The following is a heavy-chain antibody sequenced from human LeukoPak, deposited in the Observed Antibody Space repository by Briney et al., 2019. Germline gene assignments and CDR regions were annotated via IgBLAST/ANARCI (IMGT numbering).Heavy chain of an antibody. J-gene: IGHJ4*02. D-gene: IGHD3-10*01. CDR3: AKDREFGGTYLDY. V-gene: IGHV3-30*18. CDR2: ISYDGSNK. CDR1: GFTFSSYG. Sequence: PGRSLRLSCAASGFTFSSYGMHWVRQAPGKGLEWVAVISYDGSNKYYADSVKGRFTISRDNSKNTLYLQMNSLRAEDTAVYYCAKDREFGGTYLDYWGQGTLVTVSS.